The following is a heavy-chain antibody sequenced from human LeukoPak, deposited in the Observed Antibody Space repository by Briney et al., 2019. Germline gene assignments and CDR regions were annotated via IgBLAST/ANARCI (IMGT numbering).Heavy chain of an antibody. D-gene: IGHD2-2*01. CDR3: AGWYVVPGKLQGGDY. CDR2: ISAYNGNT. J-gene: IGHJ4*02. V-gene: IGHV1-18*01. Sequence: GASVKVSCKASGYTFTSYGISWVRQAPGQGLEWMGWISAYNGNTNYAQKLQGRVTMTTDTSTSTAYMELRSLRSDDTAVYYCAGWYVVPGKLQGGDYWGQGTLVTVSS. CDR1: GYTFTSYG.